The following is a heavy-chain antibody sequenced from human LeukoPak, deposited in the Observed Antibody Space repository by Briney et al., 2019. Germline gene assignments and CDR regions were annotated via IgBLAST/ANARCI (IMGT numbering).Heavy chain of an antibody. D-gene: IGHD5-18*01. V-gene: IGHV3-23*01. CDR2: ISTSGDST. Sequence: GGSLRLSCAASGFTFYTYAMSWVRQAPGKGLEWVSGISTSGDSTYYADSVKGRFTISRDNSKNTLYLEMNSLRAEDTAVYYCAKERIQLWSRYFDYWGQRALVTVSS. J-gene: IGHJ4*02. CDR1: GFTFYTYA. CDR3: AKERIQLWSRYFDY.